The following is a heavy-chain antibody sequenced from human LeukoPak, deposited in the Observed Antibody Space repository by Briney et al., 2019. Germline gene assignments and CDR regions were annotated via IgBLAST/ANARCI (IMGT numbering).Heavy chain of an antibody. Sequence: PSETLSLTCAVSGGSFSGYYWSWIRQPPGKGLEWIGEINHSGSTNYNPSLKSRVTISVDTSKNQFSLKLSSVTAADTAVYYCARSPHTGVNYYDSSGYYYWGQGTLVTVSS. D-gene: IGHD3-22*01. CDR1: GGSFSGYY. CDR2: INHSGST. V-gene: IGHV4-34*01. J-gene: IGHJ4*02. CDR3: ARSPHTGVNYYDSSGYYY.